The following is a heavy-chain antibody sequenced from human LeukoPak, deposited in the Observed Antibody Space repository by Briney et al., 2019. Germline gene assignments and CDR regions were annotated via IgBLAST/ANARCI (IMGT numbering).Heavy chain of an antibody. V-gene: IGHV1-18*01. CDR1: GYTFTSYG. CDR3: ARVLSDSSGYLPLSGDY. CDR2: ISAYNGNT. Sequence: ASVKVSCKASGYTFTSYGISWVRQAPGQGIEWMGWISAYNGNTNYAQKLQGRVTMTTDTSTSTAYMELRSLRSDDTAVYYCARVLSDSSGYLPLSGDYWGQGTLVTVSS. J-gene: IGHJ4*02. D-gene: IGHD3-22*01.